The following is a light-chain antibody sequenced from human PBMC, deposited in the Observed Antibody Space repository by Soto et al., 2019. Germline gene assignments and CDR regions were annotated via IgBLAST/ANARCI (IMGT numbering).Light chain of an antibody. V-gene: IGKV3-20*01. CDR3: QQYGSSPLT. J-gene: IGKJ1*01. Sequence: DIVLTQSPGTLSLSPGERATISCRASQSIGSSYLAWYQQKPGQAPRLLINGASSMTTGIPDRFSGSGSGTDFTLTISRLEPEDFAVYYCQQYGSSPLTFGQGTKVEIK. CDR1: QSIGSSY. CDR2: GAS.